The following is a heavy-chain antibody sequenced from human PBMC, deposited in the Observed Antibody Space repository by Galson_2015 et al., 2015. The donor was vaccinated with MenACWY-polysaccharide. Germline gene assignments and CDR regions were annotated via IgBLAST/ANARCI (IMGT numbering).Heavy chain of an antibody. CDR3: AKDEGYSSSPGAIDY. Sequence: SLRLSCAASGFTFSSYAMSWVRQAPGKGLEWVSAISGSGGSTYYADSVKGRFTISRDNSKNTLYLQMNSLRAGDTAVYYCAKDEGYSSSPGAIDYWGQGTLVTVSS. CDR1: GFTFSSYA. D-gene: IGHD6-6*01. V-gene: IGHV3-23*01. J-gene: IGHJ4*02. CDR2: ISGSGGST.